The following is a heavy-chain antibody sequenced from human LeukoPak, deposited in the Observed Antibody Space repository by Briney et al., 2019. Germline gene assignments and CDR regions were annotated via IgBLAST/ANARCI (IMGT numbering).Heavy chain of an antibody. CDR1: GYTFTGYY. J-gene: IGHJ6*02. Sequence: RASVTVSCMASGYTFTGYYVHWVRQDPGQGLEWMGWINPNSGGTNSAQKFQGRVTMTRDTSITTAYMELSRLRSDDTAVYYCARDQGQLANYYYYGMDVWGQGTTVTVSS. D-gene: IGHD6-13*01. V-gene: IGHV1-2*02. CDR2: INPNSGGT. CDR3: ARDQGQLANYYYYGMDV.